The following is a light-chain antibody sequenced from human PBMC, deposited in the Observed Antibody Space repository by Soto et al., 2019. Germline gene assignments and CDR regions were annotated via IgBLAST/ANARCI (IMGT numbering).Light chain of an antibody. J-gene: IGKJ2*01. Sequence: EIVMTQPPATLSVSPGERATLSCRASQSVSSNLAWYQQKPGQAPRLLIYGASTRATGIPARFSGSGSGTDFTLTISSLQSEDFAVYYCQQYNNWQYTFGQGTKLEIK. CDR1: QSVSSN. V-gene: IGKV3-15*01. CDR3: QQYNNWQYT. CDR2: GAS.